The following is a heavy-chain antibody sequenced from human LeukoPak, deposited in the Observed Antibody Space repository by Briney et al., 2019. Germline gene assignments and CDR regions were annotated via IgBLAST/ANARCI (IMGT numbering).Heavy chain of an antibody. J-gene: IGHJ6*04. CDR1: GGSISSGDYY. CDR3: ARDYYGSGKYYYYGMDV. V-gene: IGHV4-30-4*01. Sequence: ESSQTLSLTCTVSGGSISSGDYYWSRIRQPPGKGLEWIGYIYYSGSTYYNPSLKSRFTISVDTSKNQFSLKLSSVTAADTAVYYCARDYYGSGKYYYYGMDVWGKGTTVTVSS. CDR2: IYYSGST. D-gene: IGHD3-10*01.